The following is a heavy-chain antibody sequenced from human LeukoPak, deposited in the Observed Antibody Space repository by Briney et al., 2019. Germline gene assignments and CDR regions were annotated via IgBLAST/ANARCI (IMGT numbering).Heavy chain of an antibody. CDR1: GGSFSGYS. CDR3: ARWSLRGSTDPDI. CDR2: INHSGGT. J-gene: IGHJ3*02. V-gene: IGHV4-34*01. D-gene: IGHD3-16*01. Sequence: SETLSLTCAVYGGSFSGYSWNWIRQPPVKGLEWIGEINHSGGTNYNPSLKSRVTISVDTSKKQLSLKLSSVTAADTAVYYCARWSLRGSTDPDIWGQGTMVTVSS.